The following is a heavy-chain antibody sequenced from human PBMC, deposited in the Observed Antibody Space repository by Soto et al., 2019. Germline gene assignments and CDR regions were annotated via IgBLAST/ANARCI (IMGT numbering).Heavy chain of an antibody. CDR2: ISGYNGYP. CDR3: ARGSSGALYDY. Sequence: QIQLVQSGAEVRKPGASVNVSCKTSGYIFTNYGVSWVRQAPGEGFAVVGWISGYNGYPKYGQRFQGRVTLSTDTSTTTGYMELRNLRSDDTAVYYCARGSSGALYDYWGQGTLLTVSS. J-gene: IGHJ4*02. CDR1: GYIFTNYG. V-gene: IGHV1-18*04.